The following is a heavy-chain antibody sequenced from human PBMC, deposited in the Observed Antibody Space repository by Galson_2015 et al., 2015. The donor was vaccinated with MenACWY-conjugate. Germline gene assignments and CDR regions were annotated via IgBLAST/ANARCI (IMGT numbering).Heavy chain of an antibody. Sequence: CKAPGGTFSSYAINWVRQAPGQGLEWMGTIIPPFGAPNHAQKFKGRVTITADESTSTVYMELSSLRSEDTATYYCARANYLPKRFDYYYYMDVWGMGTTVTVS. D-gene: IGHD1-7*01. CDR1: GGTFSSYA. J-gene: IGHJ6*03. V-gene: IGHV1-69*15. CDR2: IIPPFGAP. CDR3: ARANYLPKRFDYYYYMDV.